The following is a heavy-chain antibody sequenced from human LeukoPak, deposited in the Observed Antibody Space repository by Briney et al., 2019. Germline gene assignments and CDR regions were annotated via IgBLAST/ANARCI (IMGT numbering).Heavy chain of an antibody. V-gene: IGHV4-34*01. CDR1: GGSFSGYY. J-gene: IGHJ2*01. Sequence: PSETLSLTCAVYGGSFSGYYWSWIRQPPGKGLEWIGEINHSGSTNYNPSLKSRVTISVDTCKNQFSLKLSSVTAADTAVYSCARGSPYWYFDLWGRGTLVTVSS. CDR3: ARGSPYWYFDL. CDR2: INHSGST.